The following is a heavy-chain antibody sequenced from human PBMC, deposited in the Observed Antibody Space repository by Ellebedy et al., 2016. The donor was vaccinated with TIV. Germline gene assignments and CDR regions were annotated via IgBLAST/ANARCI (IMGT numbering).Heavy chain of an antibody. D-gene: IGHD3-16*01. V-gene: IGHV3-48*04. CDR2: IDSSSTTI. J-gene: IGHJ3*02. Sequence: GGSLRLSCAASGFSFSTYSMNWVRQAPGRGLEWVSYIDSSSTTIYYADSVKGRFTISRDNAKKLLFLRMNSLRADDTAVYYCARDFQVASRVSDIWGQGTVVTVSS. CDR3: ARDFQVASRVSDI. CDR1: GFSFSTYS.